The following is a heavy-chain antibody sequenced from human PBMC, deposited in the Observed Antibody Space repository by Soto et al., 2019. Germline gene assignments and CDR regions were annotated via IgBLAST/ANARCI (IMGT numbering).Heavy chain of an antibody. J-gene: IGHJ5*02. V-gene: IGHV4-59*01. CDR3: ARGPSTSLIMPWFDP. D-gene: IGHD2-2*01. CDR2: IHYNGGT. CDR1: CVSINDYY. Sequence: PSETLSITCTVSCVSINDYYWSWMRQPPGKGLEWIAYIHYNGGTNYNPSLKSRVTISLDRSKNQFSLKLSSVTAADTAVYYCARGPSTSLIMPWFDPWGQGTLVTVSS.